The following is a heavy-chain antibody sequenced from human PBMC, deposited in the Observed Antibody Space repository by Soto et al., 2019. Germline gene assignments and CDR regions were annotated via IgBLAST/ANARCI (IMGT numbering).Heavy chain of an antibody. V-gene: IGHV4-4*07. CDR2: IHSTRSP. CDR1: GDSVSKYY. Sequence: RTCTVSGDSVSKYYWNWIRQPAGKGLEWIGRIHSTRSPNYNPSLKSRVTMSVDTSKNQFSLKLNLTSVTAADTAVYYCARSPAYGDYANLDTWGQGTLVTVSS. CDR3: ARSPAYGDYANLDT. D-gene: IGHD4-17*01. J-gene: IGHJ5*02.